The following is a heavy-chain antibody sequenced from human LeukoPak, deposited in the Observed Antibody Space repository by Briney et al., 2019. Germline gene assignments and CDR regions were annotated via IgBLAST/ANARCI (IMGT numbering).Heavy chain of an antibody. CDR1: GFTFSSYA. V-gene: IGHV3-23*01. J-gene: IGHJ3*02. Sequence: PGGSLRLSCAASGFTFSSYAMNWVRQAPGKGLEWVSALSGVGGSPYYADSVRGRFTISRDNSKNTLYLQMNSLRAEDTAVYYCAKDRYYGSGSYYQDAFDIWGQGTMVTVSS. D-gene: IGHD3-10*01. CDR2: LSGVGGSP. CDR3: AKDRYYGSGSYYQDAFDI.